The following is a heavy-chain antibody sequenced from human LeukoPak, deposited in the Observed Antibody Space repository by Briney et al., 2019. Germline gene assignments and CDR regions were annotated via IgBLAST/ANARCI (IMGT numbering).Heavy chain of an antibody. V-gene: IGHV3-23*01. D-gene: IGHD3-10*01. CDR3: ITMVRGVRGSFDY. CDR2: ISGSGGST. Sequence: PGGSLRLSCAAPGFTFSSYAMSWVRQAPGKGLEWVSAISGSGGSTYYADSVKGRFTISRDNSKNTLYLQMNSLRAEDTAVYYCITMVRGVRGSFDYWGQGTLVTVSS. J-gene: IGHJ4*02. CDR1: GFTFSSYA.